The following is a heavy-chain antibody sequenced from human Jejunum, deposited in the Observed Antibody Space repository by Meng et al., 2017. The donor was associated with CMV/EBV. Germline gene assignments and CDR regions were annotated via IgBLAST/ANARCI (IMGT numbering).Heavy chain of an antibody. D-gene: IGHD2-2*01. CDR2: ISSSGST. CDR3: ARDLPGVGVDY. J-gene: IGHJ4*02. Sequence: QSQESGPGLGEPSEPLSLPCSVAGGSIRTYPWTWIRQPAGKGLEWIGRISSSGSTNYNPSLNSRVTMSVDTSKNHFSLRLSSVTAADTAVYYCARDLPGVGVDYWGQGTLVTVSS. V-gene: IGHV4-4*07. CDR1: GGSIRTYP.